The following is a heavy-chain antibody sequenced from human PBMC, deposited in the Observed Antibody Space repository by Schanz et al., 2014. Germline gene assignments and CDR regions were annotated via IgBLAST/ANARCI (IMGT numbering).Heavy chain of an antibody. V-gene: IGHV3-33*01. J-gene: IGHJ4*02. Sequence: QVQLVESGGGVVQPGRSLRLSCAASGFAFSVYGMHWVRQAPGKGLEWVAVIWYDENNKYYADSVKGRFTMSRDNAKNTLYLQMNSLRAEDTAVYYCARDSRPNYDFLTAYYSIDYWGQGTLVTVSS. D-gene: IGHD3-9*01. CDR1: GFAFSVYG. CDR3: ARDSRPNYDFLTAYYSIDY. CDR2: IWYDENNK.